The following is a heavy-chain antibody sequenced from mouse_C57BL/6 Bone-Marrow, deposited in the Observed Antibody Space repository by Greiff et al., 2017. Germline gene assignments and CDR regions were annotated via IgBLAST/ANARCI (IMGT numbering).Heavy chain of an antibody. CDR2: ISDGGSYT. V-gene: IGHV5-4*03. D-gene: IGHD2-12*01. CDR3: ARYSHFDY. J-gene: IGHJ2*01. Sequence: EVMLVESGGGLVKPGGSLKLSCAASGFTFSSSAMSWVRQTPEKRLEWVATISDGGSYTYYPDNVKGRFTISRDNAKNNLYLQMSHLKSEDTAMYYCARYSHFDYWGQGTTLTVSS. CDR1: GFTFSSSA.